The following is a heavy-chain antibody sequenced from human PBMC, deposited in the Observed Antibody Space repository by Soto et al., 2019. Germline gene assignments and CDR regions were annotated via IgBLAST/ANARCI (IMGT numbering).Heavy chain of an antibody. CDR3: ARDVRSGTILRNFDND. Sequence: QVQLVQSGAEVKKPGASVKVSCKASGYTCTSYGITWARHAPGQALDWMGWISAYNGNTNYAQRLQGRVTLTTDTSTRTAYMELRGLTSDDTAVYYCARDVRSGTILRNFDNDWGQGTLLTV. D-gene: IGHD3-9*01. CDR1: GYTCTSYG. V-gene: IGHV1-18*04. J-gene: IGHJ4*02. CDR2: ISAYNGNT.